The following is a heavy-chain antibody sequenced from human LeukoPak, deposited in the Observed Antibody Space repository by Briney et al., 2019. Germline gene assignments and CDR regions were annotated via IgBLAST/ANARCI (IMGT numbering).Heavy chain of an antibody. D-gene: IGHD3-22*01. V-gene: IGHV3-7*01. CDR2: IKQDGREK. Sequence: PGGSLRLSCAASGFTFSTYWMSWVRQAPGKGLEWVANIKQDGREKYYADSVKGRFTISRDNSKNTLYLQMNSLRAEDTAVYYCAKDDESSYYDSSGLDFDYWGQGTLVTVSS. CDR3: AKDDESSYYDSSGLDFDY. J-gene: IGHJ4*02. CDR1: GFTFSTYW.